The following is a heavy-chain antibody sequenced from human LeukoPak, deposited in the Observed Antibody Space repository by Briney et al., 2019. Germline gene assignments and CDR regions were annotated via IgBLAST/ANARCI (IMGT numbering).Heavy chain of an antibody. CDR2: INPNSGGT. Sequence: ASVKVSCKASGYTFTGYYMHWVRQAPGQGLEWMGWINPNSGGTNYAQKFQGRVTMTRDTSISTAYMELSRLRSDDTAVYYCARDQVRAAAGQGDYWGQGTLVTVSS. CDR1: GYTFTGYY. D-gene: IGHD6-13*01. V-gene: IGHV1-2*02. CDR3: ARDQVRAAAGQGDY. J-gene: IGHJ4*02.